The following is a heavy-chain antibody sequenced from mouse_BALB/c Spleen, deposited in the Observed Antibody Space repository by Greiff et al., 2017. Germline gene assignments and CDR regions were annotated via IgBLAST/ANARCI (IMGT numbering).Heavy chain of an antibody. CDR1: GYSFTSYW. V-gene: IGHV1-5*01. Sequence: VQLQQSGTVLARPGASVKMSCKASGYSFTSYWMHWVKQRPGQGLEWIGAIYPGNSDTSYNQKFKGKAKLTAVTSASTAYMELSSLTNEDSAVYYCTYGSSLAWLAYWGQGTLVTVSA. CDR3: TYGSSLAWLAY. J-gene: IGHJ3*01. CDR2: IYPGNSDT. D-gene: IGHD1-1*01.